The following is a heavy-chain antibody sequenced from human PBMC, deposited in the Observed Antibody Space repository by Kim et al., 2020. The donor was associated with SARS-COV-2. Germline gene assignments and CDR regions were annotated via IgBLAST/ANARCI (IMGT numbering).Heavy chain of an antibody. J-gene: IGHJ3*02. Sequence: GGSLRLSCAASGFTFSSYAMHWVRQAPGKGLEWVAVISYDGSNKYYADSVKGRFTISRNNSKNTLYLQMNSLRAEDTAVYYCAREGRGYSQRSPGGAFDIWGQGTMVTVSS. D-gene: IGHD5-18*01. CDR2: ISYDGSNK. V-gene: IGHV3-30*04. CDR1: GFTFSSYA. CDR3: AREGRGYSQRSPGGAFDI.